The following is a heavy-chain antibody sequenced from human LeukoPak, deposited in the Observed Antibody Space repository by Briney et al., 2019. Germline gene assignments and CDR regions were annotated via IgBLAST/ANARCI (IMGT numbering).Heavy chain of an antibody. CDR3: ARVPNSYGSDY. Sequence: GGSRGLSCAASGFTFSSYAMHWVRQAPGKGLEWVAVISYDGSNKYYADSVKGRFTISRDNSKNTLYLQMNSLRAEDTAVYYCARVPNSYGSDYWGQGTLVTVSS. CDR2: ISYDGSNK. J-gene: IGHJ4*02. D-gene: IGHD5-18*01. CDR1: GFTFSSYA. V-gene: IGHV3-30*04.